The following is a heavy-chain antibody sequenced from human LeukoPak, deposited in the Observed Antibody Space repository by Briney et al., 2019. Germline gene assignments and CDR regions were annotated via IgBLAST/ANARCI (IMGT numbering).Heavy chain of an antibody. Sequence: AGGSLRLSCAASGFSFSRFEMNWVRQAPGKGLEWVSYISSSGTTMYYADSVKGRITISRDNAEKSLYLQMNSLRAEDTAVYYCAELGITMIGGVWGKGTTVTISS. CDR2: ISSSGTTM. D-gene: IGHD3-10*02. CDR3: AELGITMIGGV. V-gene: IGHV3-48*03. J-gene: IGHJ6*04. CDR1: GFSFSRFE.